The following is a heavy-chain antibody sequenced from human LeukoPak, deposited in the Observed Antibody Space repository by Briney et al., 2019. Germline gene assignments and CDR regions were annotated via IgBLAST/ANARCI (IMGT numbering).Heavy chain of an antibody. CDR2: MRFDGSNK. CDR1: GFTFSSSG. J-gene: IGHJ4*02. Sequence: GQTLRLSCAASGFTFSSSGMHWVCQAPATGLERVAFMRFDGSNKYYADSVKGRFTISRDNSKNTLYLQMNSLRAEDAAVYYCARDYDFWSGYYSPTRGYFDYWGQGTLVTVSS. CDR3: ARDYDFWSGYYSPTRGYFDY. D-gene: IGHD3-3*01. V-gene: IGHV3-30*02.